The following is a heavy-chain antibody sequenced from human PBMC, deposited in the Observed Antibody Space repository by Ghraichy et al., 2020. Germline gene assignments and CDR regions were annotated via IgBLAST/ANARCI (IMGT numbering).Heavy chain of an antibody. CDR3: ARSYGSGSYPNYFDY. CDR1: GGSFSGYY. V-gene: IGHV4-34*01. CDR2: INHSGST. J-gene: IGHJ4*02. Sequence: SETLSLTCAVYGGSFSGYYWSWIRQPPGKGLEWIGEINHSGSTNYNPSLKSRVTISVDTSKNQFSLKLSSVTAADTAVYYCARSYGSGSYPNYFDYWGQETLVNVAS. D-gene: IGHD3-10*01.